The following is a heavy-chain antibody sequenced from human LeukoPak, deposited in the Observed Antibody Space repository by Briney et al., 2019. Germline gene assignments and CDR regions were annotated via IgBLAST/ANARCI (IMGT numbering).Heavy chain of an antibody. D-gene: IGHD2-21*02. CDR1: GFTFDDYA. Sequence: GGSLRLSCAASGFTFDDYAMHWVRHAPGKGLEWVSGISWNSGSIGYADSVKGRFTISRDNAKNSLYLQMNSLRAEDTALYYCALLAYCGGDCYSFDYWGQGTLVTVSS. CDR2: ISWNSGSI. CDR3: ALLAYCGGDCYSFDY. V-gene: IGHV3-9*01. J-gene: IGHJ4*02.